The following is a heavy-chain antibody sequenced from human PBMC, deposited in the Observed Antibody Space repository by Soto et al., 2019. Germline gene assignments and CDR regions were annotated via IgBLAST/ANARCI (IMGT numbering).Heavy chain of an antibody. V-gene: IGHV3-9*01. D-gene: IGHD2-2*01. J-gene: IGHJ6*02. CDR1: GFTFDDYA. Sequence: PGGSLRLSCAASGFTFDDYAMHWVRQAPGKGLEWVSGISWNSGSIGYADSVKGRFTISRDNAKNSLYLQMNSLRAEDTALYYCAKSTLYYYYGMDVWGQGTKVTVSS. CDR2: ISWNSGSI. CDR3: AKSTLYYYYGMDV.